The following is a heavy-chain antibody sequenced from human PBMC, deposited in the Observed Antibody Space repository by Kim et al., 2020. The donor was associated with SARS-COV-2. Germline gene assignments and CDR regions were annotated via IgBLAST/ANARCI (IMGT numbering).Heavy chain of an antibody. CDR2: IYYSGST. CDR3: ASVSGSPDAFDI. D-gene: IGHD1-26*01. J-gene: IGHJ3*02. Sequence: SETLSLTCTVSGGSISSSSYYWGWIRQPPGKGLEWIGSIYYSGSTYYNPSLKSRVTISVDTSKNQFSLKLSSVTAADTAVYYCASVSGSPDAFDIWGQGTMVTVSS. CDR1: GGSISSSSYY. V-gene: IGHV4-39*07.